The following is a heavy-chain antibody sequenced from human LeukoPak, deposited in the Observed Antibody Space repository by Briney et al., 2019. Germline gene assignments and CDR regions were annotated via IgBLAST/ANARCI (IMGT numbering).Heavy chain of an antibody. CDR2: IYFGDSDT. CDR3: GRHSYGLDY. J-gene: IGHJ4*02. Sequence: PGASLQISCKASGTNYWIAWVRPMPGQGLEWLGIIYFGDSDTRYSPSFQGRLTISVDKSISTAYMQLSSLKASDTAIYFCGRHSYGLDYWGQGTLVTVSS. D-gene: IGHD2-8*01. V-gene: IGHV5-51*01. CDR1: GTNYW.